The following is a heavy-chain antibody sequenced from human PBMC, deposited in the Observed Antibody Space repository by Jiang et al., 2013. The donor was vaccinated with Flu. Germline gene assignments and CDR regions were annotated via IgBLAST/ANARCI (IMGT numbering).Heavy chain of an antibody. CDR3: ARVNVYYYYGMDV. J-gene: IGHJ6*02. CDR2: INPSGGST. CDR1: FTSYY. V-gene: IGHV1-46*01. Sequence: FTSYYMHWVRQAPGQGLEWMGIINPSGGSTSYAQKFQGRVTMTRDTSTSTVYMELSSLRSEDTAVYYCARVNVYYYYGMDVWGQGTTVTVSS.